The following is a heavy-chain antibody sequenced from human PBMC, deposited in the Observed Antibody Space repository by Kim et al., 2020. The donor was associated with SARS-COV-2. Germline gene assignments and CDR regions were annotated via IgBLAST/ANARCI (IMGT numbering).Heavy chain of an antibody. Sequence: TNHADSVKGRFTISRDNAKNSLYLQMNSLRAEDTAVYYCARDQVAVAGFLWGQGTLVTVSS. J-gene: IGHJ4*02. CDR3: ARDQVAVAGFL. D-gene: IGHD6-19*01. V-gene: IGHV3-11*05. CDR2: T.